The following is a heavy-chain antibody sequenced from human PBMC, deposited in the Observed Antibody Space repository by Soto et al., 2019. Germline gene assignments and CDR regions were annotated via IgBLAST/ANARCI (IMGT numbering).Heavy chain of an antibody. CDR1: GFTFSAYW. J-gene: IGHJ4*02. CDR3: ARGPRVSSTGTGAH. Sequence: PGGSLRLSCAVSGFTFSAYWMHWVRQVPGKGLTWVSRISDDGSTATYADPVKGRFVISRDNAKNSLYLEMNTLRVDDSGLYYCARGPRVSSTGTGAHWGRGTLVTSPQ. CDR2: ISDDGSTA. V-gene: IGHV3-74*01. D-gene: IGHD1-1*01.